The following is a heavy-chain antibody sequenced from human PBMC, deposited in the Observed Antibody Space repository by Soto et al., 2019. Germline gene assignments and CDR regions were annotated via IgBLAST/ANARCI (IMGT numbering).Heavy chain of an antibody. J-gene: IGHJ4*02. CDR1: GFTFSSYW. CDR2: INSDGSST. Sequence: GGSLRLSCAASGFTFSSYWMHWVRQAPGKGLVWVSRINSDGSSTSYADSVKGRFTISRDNAKNTLYLQMNSLRAEDTAVYYCARGAPLGIAAAGSDYWGQGTLVTVSS. D-gene: IGHD6-13*01. V-gene: IGHV3-74*01. CDR3: ARGAPLGIAAAGSDY.